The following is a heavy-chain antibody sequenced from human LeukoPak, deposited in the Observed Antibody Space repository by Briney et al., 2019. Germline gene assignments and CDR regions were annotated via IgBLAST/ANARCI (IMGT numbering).Heavy chain of an antibody. CDR3: ARVAVMVRGVIISSGGVFDY. D-gene: IGHD3-10*01. V-gene: IGHV4-4*07. J-gene: IGHJ4*02. CDR2: FYSSGNN. CDR1: GGSMSSYF. Sequence: SETLSLTCLVSGGSMSSYFWSWIRQPAGKGLEWIGRFYSSGNNNYNPSLRSRVTISVDTSKNQFSLKLSSVTAADTAVYYCARVAVMVRGVIISSGGVFDYWGQGTLVTVSS.